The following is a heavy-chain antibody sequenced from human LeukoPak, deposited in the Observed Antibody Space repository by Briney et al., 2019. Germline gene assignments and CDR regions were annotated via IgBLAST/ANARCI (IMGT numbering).Heavy chain of an antibody. J-gene: IGHJ3*02. Sequence: ASVKVSCKASGYTFTSYGISWVRQAPGQGLEWMGWISAYNGNTTYAQKLQGRVTMTTDTSTSTAYMELRSLRSDATTVYYGAREYYDILTGYRGDDACDIWGQGTMVTVSS. CDR3: AREYYDILTGYRGDDACDI. CDR1: GYTFTSYG. D-gene: IGHD3-9*01. V-gene: IGHV1-18*04. CDR2: ISAYNGNT.